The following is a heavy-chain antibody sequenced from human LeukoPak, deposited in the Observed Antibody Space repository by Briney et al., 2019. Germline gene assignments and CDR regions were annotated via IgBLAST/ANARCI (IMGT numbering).Heavy chain of an antibody. CDR1: GFTFSTYT. CDR2: ISSHSDYI. CDR3: VRDTRSSYSYYGMDV. Sequence: PGGSLRLSCAASGFTFSTYTMSWVRQAPGKGLEWVSSISSHSDYIYYAESVKGRFTISRDNAKNSLFLQMNSLRAKDTAIYYCVRDTRSSYSYYGMDVWGQGTTVTVSS. V-gene: IGHV3-21*01. D-gene: IGHD3-10*01. J-gene: IGHJ6*02.